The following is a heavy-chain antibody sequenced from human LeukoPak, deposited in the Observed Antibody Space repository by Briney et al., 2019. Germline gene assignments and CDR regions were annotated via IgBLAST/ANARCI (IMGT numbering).Heavy chain of an antibody. CDR3: ARDKGYYDILTGSIAFDY. J-gene: IGHJ4*02. CDR2: ISAYNGNT. V-gene: IGHV1-18*01. Sequence: ASVKVSCKASGYTFTSYGISWVRQAPGQGLEWMGWISAYNGNTNYAQKLQGRVTMTTDTSTSTAYMELRSLRSDDTAVYYCARDKGYYDILTGSIAFDYWGQGTLVTVSS. D-gene: IGHD3-9*01. CDR1: GYTFTSYG.